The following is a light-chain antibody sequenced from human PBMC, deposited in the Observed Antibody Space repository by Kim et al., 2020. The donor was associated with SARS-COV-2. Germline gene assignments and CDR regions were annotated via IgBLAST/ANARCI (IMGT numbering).Light chain of an antibody. Sequence: PGQTVRITCSGDAVPKLYAFWYQQRPGQAPVMVIYKDNERPSGIPERFSASTSGTTGTLTISGVQAEDEADYYCQSADSSATYWVFGGGTQLTVL. J-gene: IGLJ3*02. CDR2: KDN. CDR3: QSADSSATYWV. CDR1: AVPKLY. V-gene: IGLV3-25*03.